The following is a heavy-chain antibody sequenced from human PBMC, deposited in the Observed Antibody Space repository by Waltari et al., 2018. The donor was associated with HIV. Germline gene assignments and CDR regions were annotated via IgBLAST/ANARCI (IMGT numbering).Heavy chain of an antibody. CDR1: GFTFSSYS. D-gene: IGHD1-20*01. Sequence: EVQLVESGGGLVQPGGSLRLSCAASGFTFSSYSMNGVRQAPGEGLEVFQYISSSSSTIYYADAVKGRFTISRDNAKNSLYLQMNSLRAEDTAVYYCARDITGTAIDYWGQGTLVTVSS. J-gene: IGHJ4*02. V-gene: IGHV3-48*04. CDR3: ARDITGTAIDY. CDR2: ISSSSSTI.